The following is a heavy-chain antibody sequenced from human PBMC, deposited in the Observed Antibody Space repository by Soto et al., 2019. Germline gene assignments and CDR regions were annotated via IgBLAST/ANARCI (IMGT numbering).Heavy chain of an antibody. CDR1: GYTFTGSY. CDR2: INPNSGGT. D-gene: IGHD1-1*01. J-gene: IGHJ4*02. V-gene: IGHV1-2*04. Sequence: GASVKASSKASGYTFTGSYMHWVRQAPGQGLEWMGWINPNSGGTNYAQKFQGWVTMTRDTSISTAYMELSRLRSDDTAVYYRARGFPNDDFRPPSYFDHWGQGTLVTVSS. CDR3: ARGFPNDDFRPPSYFDH.